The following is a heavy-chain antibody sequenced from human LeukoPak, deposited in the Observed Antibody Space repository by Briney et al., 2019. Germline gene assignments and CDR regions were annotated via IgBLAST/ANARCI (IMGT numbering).Heavy chain of an antibody. Sequence: SQTLSLTCAISGDSVSSNSAAWHWVRQAPSRGLEWLGRTYYRSKWYNDYEESAKSRITINPDTSKNQFSLQLNSVTPEDTAVYYCASQGALGHIDYWGQGTLVTVSS. CDR3: ASQGALGHIDY. D-gene: IGHD3-3*02. CDR1: GDSVSSNSAA. V-gene: IGHV6-1*01. CDR2: TYYRSKWYN. J-gene: IGHJ4*02.